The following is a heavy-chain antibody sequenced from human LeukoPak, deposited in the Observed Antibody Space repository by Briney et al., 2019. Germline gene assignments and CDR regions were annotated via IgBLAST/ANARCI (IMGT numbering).Heavy chain of an antibody. CDR1: GGSLSGYY. D-gene: IGHD2-15*01. J-gene: IGHJ4*02. CDR2: INYSGNT. V-gene: IGHV4-34*01. CDR3: ARRGTAYCRGGNCYSDKYFDY. Sequence: SETLSLTCAVYGGSLSGYYWTWIRQSPGKGLEWIGEINYSGNTNYNRSLKSRVTISADTSKNQFSLSLTSVTAADTAVYYCARRGTAYCRGGNCYSDKYFDYWGQGTQVTVSS.